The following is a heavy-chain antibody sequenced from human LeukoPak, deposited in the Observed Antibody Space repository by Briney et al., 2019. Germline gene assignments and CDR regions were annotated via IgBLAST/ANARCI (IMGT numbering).Heavy chain of an antibody. CDR1: GFTFTNYG. V-gene: IGHV3-33*01. CDR3: ARLGLGWSLDY. J-gene: IGHJ4*02. CDR2: IWYDGSEK. Sequence: GRSLRLSCAASGFTFTNYGSDWVRQAPGKGLEWVAVIWYDGSEKYYADSVKGRFTISRDQSKNTVYLQMNSLRVEDTAVYYCARLGLGWSLDYWGQGILVTVS. D-gene: IGHD6-19*01.